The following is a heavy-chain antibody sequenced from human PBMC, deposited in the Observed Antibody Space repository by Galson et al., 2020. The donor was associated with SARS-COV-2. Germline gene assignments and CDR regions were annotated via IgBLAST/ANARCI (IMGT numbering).Heavy chain of an antibody. CDR2: IKQDGSEK. V-gene: IGHV3-7*01. Sequence: GGPLRLSCDASGFTFSSYWMSWVRQAPGKGLEWVTNIKQDGSEKYYVDSVKGRFTISRDNAKNSLYLQMNSLRAEDTAVYYCARDSLAFGDNPYYYGMGVWGQGTTVTVSS. D-gene: IGHD3-10*01. J-gene: IGHJ6*02. CDR1: GFTFSSYW. CDR3: ARDSLAFGDNPYYYGMGV.